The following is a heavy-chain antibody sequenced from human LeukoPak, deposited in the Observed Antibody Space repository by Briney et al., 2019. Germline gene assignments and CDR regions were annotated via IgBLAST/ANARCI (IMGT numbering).Heavy chain of an antibody. CDR3: ARDTEWELMGSYYFDY. CDR1: GFTFSTYS. Sequence: GGSLRLSCAASGFTFSTYSMNWVRQAPGKGLEWVSSITSSSTYIYYTDSVKGRFTISRDNAKNSLYLQMNSLRAEDTAVYYCARDTEWELMGSYYFDYWGQGTLVTVSS. J-gene: IGHJ4*02. CDR2: ITSSSTYI. D-gene: IGHD1-26*01. V-gene: IGHV3-21*01.